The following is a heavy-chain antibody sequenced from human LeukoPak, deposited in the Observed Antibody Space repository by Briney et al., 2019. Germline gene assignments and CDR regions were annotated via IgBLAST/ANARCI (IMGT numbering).Heavy chain of an antibody. V-gene: IGHV3-21*01. Sequence: GGSLRLSCAASGFTFSSYSMNWVRQAPGKGLEWVSSISSSSSYIYYADSVKGRFTTSRDNAKNSLYLHMNSLRAEDTAVYYCARDSGYSSGWYHDYWGQGTLVTVSS. D-gene: IGHD6-19*01. CDR1: GFTFSSYS. CDR2: ISSSSSYI. J-gene: IGHJ4*02. CDR3: ARDSGYSSGWYHDY.